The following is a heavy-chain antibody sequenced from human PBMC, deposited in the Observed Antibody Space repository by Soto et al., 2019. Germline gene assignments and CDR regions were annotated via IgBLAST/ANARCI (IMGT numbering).Heavy chain of an antibody. CDR2: ISGSGGST. J-gene: IGHJ4*02. V-gene: IGHV3-23*01. D-gene: IGHD3-10*01. CDR3: AKGGYYYGSGSYPAYFDY. Sequence: EVQLLESGGGLVQPGGSLRLSCAASGFTFSSYAMSWVRQAPGKGLEWVSAISGSGGSTYYADSVKGRFTISRDNSKNTLYLQMNSLRAEDTAVYYCAKGGYYYGSGSYPAYFDYWGQGTLVTVSS. CDR1: GFTFSSYA.